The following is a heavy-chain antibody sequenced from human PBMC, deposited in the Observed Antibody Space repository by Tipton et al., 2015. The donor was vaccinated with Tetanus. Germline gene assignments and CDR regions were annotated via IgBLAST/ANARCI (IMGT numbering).Heavy chain of an antibody. J-gene: IGHJ3*02. D-gene: IGHD3-22*01. CDR1: GGSINNYY. CDR2: INYSGST. CDR3: ARRFYDSSGYSFAI. Sequence: TLSLTCTVSGGSINNYYWSWIRQPPGKGLEWIASINYSGSTFYNPSLKSRVTIFVDKSKNQFSLRRSSVTAADTAVYYCARRFYDSSGYSFAIWGQGTMVTASS. V-gene: IGHV4-59*05.